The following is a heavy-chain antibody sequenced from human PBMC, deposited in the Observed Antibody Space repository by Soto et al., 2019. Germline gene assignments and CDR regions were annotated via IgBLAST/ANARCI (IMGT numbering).Heavy chain of an antibody. D-gene: IGHD5-12*01. J-gene: IGHJ1*01. CDR3: ARDREYGSGYVFQH. CDR1: GGSISSYY. V-gene: IGHV4-59*01. CDR2: IYYSGST. Sequence: LGTLSPPCPVSGGSISSYYWGWVRPPPGKGLEWIGYIYYSGSTNYNPSLKSRVTISVDTSKNQFSLKLSSVTAADTAVYYCARDREYGSGYVFQHWGQGTLVTVSS.